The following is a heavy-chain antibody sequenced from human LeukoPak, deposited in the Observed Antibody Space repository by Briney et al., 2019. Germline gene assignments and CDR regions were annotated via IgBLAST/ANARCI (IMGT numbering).Heavy chain of an antibody. V-gene: IGHV3-30-3*01. D-gene: IGHD6-19*01. CDR2: ISYDGSNK. CDR1: GFTFSSYA. CDR3: ARETIAVVRSPHFDY. Sequence: GGSLRLSCAASGFTFSSYAMHWVRQAPGKGLEWVAVISYDGSNKYYADSVKGRFTISRDNSKNTLYLQMNSLRAEDTAVYYCARETIAVVRSPHFDYWGQGTLVTVSS. J-gene: IGHJ4*02.